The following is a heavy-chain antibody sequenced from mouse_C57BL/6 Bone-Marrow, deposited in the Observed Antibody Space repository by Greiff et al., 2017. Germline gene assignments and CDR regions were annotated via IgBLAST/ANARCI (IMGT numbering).Heavy chain of an antibody. CDR2: IYPGSGST. D-gene: IGHD3-2*02. J-gene: IGHJ4*01. Sequence: QVQLQQPGAELVKPGASVKMSCKASGYNFNSDWITWVKQRPGQGLEWIGDIYPGSGSTNYDEKFKSKATLTVDTSSSTAYMQLSSLTSEVSAVYYCARELAQAFSMDYWGQGTSVTVSS. CDR3: ARELAQAFSMDY. V-gene: IGHV1-55*01. CDR1: GYNFNSDW.